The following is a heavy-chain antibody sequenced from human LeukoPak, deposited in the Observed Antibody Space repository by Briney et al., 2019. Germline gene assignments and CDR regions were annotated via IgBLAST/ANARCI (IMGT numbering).Heavy chain of an antibody. J-gene: IGHJ6*02. CDR2: IYYSRSS. Sequence: SETLSLTCTVSVGPISSYYWSWIRQPPGKGLEWIGYIYYSRSSNYNPSLRSRVTISVDTSKNQFSLKLSSVTAGETAVYYCATRSMDVWGQGTTVTVSS. CDR3: ATRSMDV. V-gene: IGHV4-59*08. CDR1: VGPISSYY.